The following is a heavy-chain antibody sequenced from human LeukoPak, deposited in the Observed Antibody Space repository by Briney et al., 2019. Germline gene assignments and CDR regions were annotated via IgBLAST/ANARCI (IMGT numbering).Heavy chain of an antibody. CDR1: GFTFSDYY. CDR3: ATDIRAVGDSRYFDY. J-gene: IGHJ4*02. CDR2: IGGSGGDE. V-gene: IGHV3-11*01. Sequence: GSLRLSCAASGFTFSDYYMSWIRQSPGKGLEWLSYIGGSGGDEHYADSVKGRFTISRDNAEKSLYLQMNSLRIEDTAIYYCATDIRAVGDSRYFDYWGQGALVTVSS. D-gene: IGHD1-26*01.